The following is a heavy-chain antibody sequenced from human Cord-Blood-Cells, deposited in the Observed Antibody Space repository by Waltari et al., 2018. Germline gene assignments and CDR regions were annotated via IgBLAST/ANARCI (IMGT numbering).Heavy chain of an antibody. J-gene: IGHJ6*03. CDR3: ARDTSGDDFWSGYYYYYYYMDV. V-gene: IGHV1-2*02. D-gene: IGHD3-3*01. CDR2: INPNSGGT. Sequence: VRQAPGQGLEWMGWINPNSGGTNYAQKFQGRVTMTRDTSISTAYMELSRLRSDDTAVYYCARDTSGDDFWSGYYYYYYYMDVWGKGTTVTVSS.